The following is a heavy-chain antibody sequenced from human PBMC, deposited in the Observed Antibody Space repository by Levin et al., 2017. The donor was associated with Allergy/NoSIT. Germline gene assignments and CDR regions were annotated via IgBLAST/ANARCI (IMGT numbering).Heavy chain of an antibody. J-gene: IGHJ5*01. V-gene: IGHV4-59*12. CDR3: AGVQGSSGWYGWIDS. Sequence: NASETPSLTCTVSGDSISRNHWNWLRQPPGKALEWIGCLYYSGSTKYNPPLKSRVPISVDATKNQSTLKLSSVTAADPAVYYCAGVQGSSGWYGWIDSWGQGTLVTVSS. CDR2: LYYSGST. CDR1: GDSISRNH. D-gene: IGHD6-19*01.